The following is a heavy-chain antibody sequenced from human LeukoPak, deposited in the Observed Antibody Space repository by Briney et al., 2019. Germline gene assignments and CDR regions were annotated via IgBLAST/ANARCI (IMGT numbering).Heavy chain of an antibody. D-gene: IGHD3-10*01. V-gene: IGHV1-2*02. Sequence: ASVKVSCKASGYTFTGYYMHWVRQAPGQGLEWMGWINPNSGGTNYAQKFQGRVTMTRDTSISTAYMEPSRLRSDDTAVYYCARGYGSGPYYYYYMDVWGKGTTVTVSS. CDR2: INPNSGGT. CDR1: GYTFTGYY. CDR3: ARGYGSGPYYYYYMDV. J-gene: IGHJ6*03.